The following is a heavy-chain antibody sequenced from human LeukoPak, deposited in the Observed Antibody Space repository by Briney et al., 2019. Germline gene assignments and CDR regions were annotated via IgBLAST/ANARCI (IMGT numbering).Heavy chain of an antibody. CDR1: GYTFTRHA. Sequence: GASVKVSCKASGYTFTRHAMNWVRQAPGQGLEWMGWINTNTGNPTYAQGFTGRFVFSLDTSVNTAYLQISSLKAEDTAVYYCARHETYYDYVWGSYTPLLLYWGQGTLVTVSS. V-gene: IGHV7-4-1*02. J-gene: IGHJ4*02. CDR3: ARHETYYDYVWGSYTPLLLY. D-gene: IGHD3-16*01. CDR2: INTNTGNP.